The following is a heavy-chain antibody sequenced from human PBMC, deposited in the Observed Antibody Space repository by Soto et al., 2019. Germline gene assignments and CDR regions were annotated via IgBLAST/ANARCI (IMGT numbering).Heavy chain of an antibody. D-gene: IGHD6-13*01. J-gene: IGHJ4*02. Sequence: SETLSLTCTVSGGSISSSSYYWGWIRQPPGKGLEWIGSVYYRGNTYYNPSLKSRVTTSVDTSKNQFSLKLYSVTAADTALYYCARHKDTSSRYLLSDYCGQGTHVTVSS. CDR3: ARHKDTSSRYLLSDY. CDR1: GGSISSSSYY. CDR2: VYYRGNT. V-gene: IGHV4-39*01.